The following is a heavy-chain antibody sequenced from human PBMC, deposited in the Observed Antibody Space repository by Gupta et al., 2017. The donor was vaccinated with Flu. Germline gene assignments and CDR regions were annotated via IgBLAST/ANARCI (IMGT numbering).Heavy chain of an antibody. CDR3: ARVLGYCSGGSCYQYYFDY. CDR2: INHSGST. D-gene: IGHD2-15*01. J-gene: IGHJ4*02. CDR1: GGSFSGYY. V-gene: IGHV4-34*01. Sequence: QVQLQQWGAGLLKPSETLSLTCAVYGGSFSGYYWSWIRQPPGKGLEWIGEINHSGSTNYNPSLKSRVTISVDTSKNQFSLKLSSVTAADTAVYYCARVLGYCSGGSCYQYYFDYWGQGTLVTVSS.